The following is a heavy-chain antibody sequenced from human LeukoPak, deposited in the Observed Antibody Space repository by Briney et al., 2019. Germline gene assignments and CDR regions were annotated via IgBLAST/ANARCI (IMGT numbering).Heavy chain of an antibody. D-gene: IGHD2-2*01. CDR2: IYYSGST. CDR3: ARYCSSTSCYAGPYDAFDI. V-gene: IGHV4-39*01. CDR1: GGSISSSSYY. Sequence: PSETLFLTCTVSGGSISSSSYYWGWIRQPPGKGLEWIGSIYYSGSTYYNPSLKSRVTISVDTSKNQFSLKLSSVTAADTAVYYCARYCSSTSCYAGPYDAFDIWGQGTMVTVSS. J-gene: IGHJ3*02.